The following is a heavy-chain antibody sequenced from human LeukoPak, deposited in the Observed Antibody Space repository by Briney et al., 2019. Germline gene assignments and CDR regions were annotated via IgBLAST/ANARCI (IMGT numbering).Heavy chain of an antibody. D-gene: IGHD4-17*01. CDR1: GYTFTGYY. J-gene: IGHJ4*02. CDR2: INPNSGGT. V-gene: IGHV1-2*02. Sequence: ASVKVSCKASGYTFTGYYMHWVRQAPGQGLEWMGWINPNSGGTNYAQKFQGRVTMTRDTSISTAYMELSRLRSDDTAVYYCATPLYGDNAPIDYWGQEPLVTVSS. CDR3: ATPLYGDNAPIDY.